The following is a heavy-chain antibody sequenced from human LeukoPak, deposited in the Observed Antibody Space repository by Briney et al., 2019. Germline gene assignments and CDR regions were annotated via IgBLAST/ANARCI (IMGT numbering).Heavy chain of an antibody. CDR1: GFTFSNSA. D-gene: IGHD5-18*01. CDR2: ISGSGGGT. CDR3: AKAAGRGYNYGDYFDY. V-gene: IGHV3-23*01. J-gene: IGHJ4*02. Sequence: GGSLRLSCAASGFTFSNSAMSWVRQAPGKGLEWVSAISGSGGGTYYADSVKGRFTISRDNSKNTLYVQMNSLRAADTAVYYCAKAAGRGYNYGDYFDYWGQGTLVTVAS.